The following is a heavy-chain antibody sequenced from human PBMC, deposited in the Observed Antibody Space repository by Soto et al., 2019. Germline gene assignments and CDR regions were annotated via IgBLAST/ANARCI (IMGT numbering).Heavy chain of an antibody. Sequence: PSETLSLTCTVSGGSISSGDYYWSWIRQPPGKGLEWIGYIYYRGNTYYNPSLKSRVTISVDTSKNQFSLKLSSVTAADTAVYYCARERADGGKIYWGQGTLVTVSS. J-gene: IGHJ4*02. CDR2: IYYRGNT. CDR1: GGSISSGDYY. D-gene: IGHD2-15*01. CDR3: ARERADGGKIY. V-gene: IGHV4-30-4*01.